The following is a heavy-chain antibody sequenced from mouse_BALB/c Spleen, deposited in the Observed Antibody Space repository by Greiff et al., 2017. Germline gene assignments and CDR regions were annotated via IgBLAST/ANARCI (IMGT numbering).Heavy chain of an antibody. D-gene: IGHD1-1*01. J-gene: IGHJ1*01. Sequence: EVHLVESGGGLVQPGGSRKLSCAASGFTFSSFGMHWVRQAPEKGLEWVAYISSGSSTIYYADTVKGRFTISRDNPKNTLFLQMTSLRSEDTAMYYCARGYYGSSGYFDVWGAGTTVTVSS. CDR2: ISSGSSTI. CDR1: GFTFSSFG. V-gene: IGHV5-17*02. CDR3: ARGYYGSSGYFDV.